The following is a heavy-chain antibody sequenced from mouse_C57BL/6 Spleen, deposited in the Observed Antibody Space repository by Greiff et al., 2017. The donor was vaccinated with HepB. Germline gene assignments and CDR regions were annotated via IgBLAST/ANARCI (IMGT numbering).Heavy chain of an antibody. CDR2: ISNGGGST. CDR1: GFTFSDYY. CDR3: ARQAKEAWFAY. Sequence: EVNLVESGGGLVQPGGSLKLSCAASGFTFSDYYMYWVRQTPEKRLEWVAYISNGGGSTYYPDTVKGRFTISRDNAKNTLYLQMSRLKSEDTAMYYCARQAKEAWFAYWGQGTLVTVSA. V-gene: IGHV5-12*01. J-gene: IGHJ3*01. D-gene: IGHD1-2*01.